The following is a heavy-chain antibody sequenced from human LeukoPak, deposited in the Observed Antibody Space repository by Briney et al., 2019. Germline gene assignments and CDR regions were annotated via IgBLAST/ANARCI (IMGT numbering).Heavy chain of an antibody. D-gene: IGHD1-26*01. CDR2: INPNSGGT. V-gene: IGHV1-2*02. CDR3: ARGGSGSYSYYYYYYMDV. CDR1: GYTFTGYY. Sequence: ASVKVSCKASGYTFTGYYMHWVRQAPGQGLEWMGWINPNSGGTNYAQKFQGRVTMTRDTSISTAYMELSRLRSDDTAVYYCARGGSGSYSYYYYYYMDVWGKGTTVTVSS. J-gene: IGHJ6*03.